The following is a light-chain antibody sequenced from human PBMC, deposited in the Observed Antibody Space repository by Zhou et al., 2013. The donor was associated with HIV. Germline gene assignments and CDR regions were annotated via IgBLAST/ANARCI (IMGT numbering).Light chain of an antibody. Sequence: EMVMTQSPATLSVSPGERATLSCRASQSIIGNCLAWYQQIRGQAPRLLIYGASNRATGIPDRFSGSGSGTDFTLTISRLEPEDFAVFYCQQYGTSFTFGGGTKVEIK. CDR1: QSIIGNC. CDR3: QQYGTSFT. CDR2: GAS. V-gene: IGKV3-20*01. J-gene: IGKJ4*01.